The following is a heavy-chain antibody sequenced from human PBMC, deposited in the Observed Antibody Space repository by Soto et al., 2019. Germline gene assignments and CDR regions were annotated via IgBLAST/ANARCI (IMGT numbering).Heavy chain of an antibody. Sequence: EVQLLESGGGVVQPGGSLRLSCAASGFTFSRNAMSWVRQAPGKGLEWVSTIGSGGTAYYADSVKGRFTISRDISKNTPSLQMNSLRTEDTAVYYCAKLGFCSGGTCYLDYYNGVDVWGQGTTVTVSS. D-gene: IGHD2-15*01. CDR2: IGSGGTA. V-gene: IGHV3-23*01. CDR1: GFTFSRNA. J-gene: IGHJ6*02. CDR3: AKLGFCSGGTCYLDYYNGVDV.